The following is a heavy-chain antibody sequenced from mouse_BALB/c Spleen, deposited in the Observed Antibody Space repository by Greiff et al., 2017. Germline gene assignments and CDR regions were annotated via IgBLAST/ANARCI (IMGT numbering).Heavy chain of an antibody. CDR3: ARGYRYDWFAY. CDR2: ISTYYGDA. J-gene: IGHJ3*01. Sequence: QVQLQQSGAELVRPVVSVKISCKGSGYTFTDYAMHWVKQSHAKSLEWFGVISTYYGDASYNQKFKGKATMTVDKSASTAYMELARLTSEDSAIYYCARGYRYDWFAYWGQGTLVTVSA. CDR1: GYTFTDYA. V-gene: IGHV1S137*01. D-gene: IGHD2-14*01.